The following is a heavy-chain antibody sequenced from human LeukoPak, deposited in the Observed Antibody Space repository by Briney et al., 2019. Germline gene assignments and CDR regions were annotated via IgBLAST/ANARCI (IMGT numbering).Heavy chain of an antibody. Sequence: SVKVSCKASGGTFSSYAISWVRQAPGQGLEWMGRIIPILGIANYAQKFQGGVTITADKSTSTAYMELSSLRSEDTAVYYCAREERDIVVVVAATGLYNWFDPWGQGTLVTVSS. V-gene: IGHV1-69*04. J-gene: IGHJ5*02. CDR1: GGTFSSYA. D-gene: IGHD2-15*01. CDR2: IIPILGIA. CDR3: AREERDIVVVVAATGLYNWFDP.